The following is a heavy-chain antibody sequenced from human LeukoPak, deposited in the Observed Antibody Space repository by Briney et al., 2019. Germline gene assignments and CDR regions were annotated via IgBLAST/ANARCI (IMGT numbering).Heavy chain of an antibody. J-gene: IGHJ5*02. CDR2: LYTNGST. Sequence: SETLSLTCSVSGASISNYYWSWIRQPAGKGLEWIGRLYTNGSTNYNPSLKSRGTMSVDTSKNQFSLKLSSVTAADTAVYYCARLGYSSGWFDPWGQGTLVTVSS. V-gene: IGHV4-4*07. CDR3: ARLGYSSGWFDP. D-gene: IGHD6-19*01. CDR1: GASISNYY.